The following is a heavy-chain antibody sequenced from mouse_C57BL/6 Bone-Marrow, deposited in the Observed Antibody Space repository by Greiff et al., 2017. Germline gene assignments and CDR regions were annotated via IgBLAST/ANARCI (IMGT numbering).Heavy chain of an antibody. CDR1: GFTFSSYA. CDR2: ISDGGSYT. CDR3: ARKWSNSAWFAY. D-gene: IGHD2-5*01. Sequence: EVQRVESGGGLVKPGGSLKLSCAASGFTFSSYAMSWVRQTPEKRLEWVATISDGGSYTYYPDNVKGRFTISRDNAKNNLYLQMSHLKSKDTAMYYCARKWSNSAWFAYWGQGTLVTVSA. J-gene: IGHJ3*01. V-gene: IGHV5-4*01.